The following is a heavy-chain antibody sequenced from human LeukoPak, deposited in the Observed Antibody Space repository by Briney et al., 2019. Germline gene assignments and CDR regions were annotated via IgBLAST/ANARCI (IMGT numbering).Heavy chain of an antibody. D-gene: IGHD5-18*01. J-gene: IGHJ4*02. CDR2: ISGSGIVT. CDR3: AREGPTLVDTAMDH. V-gene: IGHV3-23*01. Sequence: PGESLRLSCAISGFTFAKFAMSWVRQAPGKGLEWVSTISGSGIVTYYADSVKGRFTISRDNSKNTLYLQTNSLRAEDTAVYYCAREGPTLVDTAMDHWGQGTLVTVSS. CDR1: GFTFAKFA.